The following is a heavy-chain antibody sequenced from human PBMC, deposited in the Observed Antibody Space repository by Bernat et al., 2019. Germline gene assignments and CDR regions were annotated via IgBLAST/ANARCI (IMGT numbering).Heavy chain of an antibody. CDR1: GYSFTSYW. CDR3: ARTDYDFWSGYPYYYYMDV. Sequence: EVQLVQSGAEVKKPGESLKISCKGSGYSFTSYWISWVRQMPGKGLEWRGRVDPSDSYTNYSPSFQGHVTISADNSISTAYLQWSSLKASDTAMYYCARTDYDFWSGYPYYYYMDVWGKGTTVTVSS. V-gene: IGHV5-10-1*01. CDR2: VDPSDSYT. D-gene: IGHD3-3*01. J-gene: IGHJ6*03.